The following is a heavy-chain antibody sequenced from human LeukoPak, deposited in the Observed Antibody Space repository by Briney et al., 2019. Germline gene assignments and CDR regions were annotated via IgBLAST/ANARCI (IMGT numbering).Heavy chain of an antibody. CDR2: INHSGST. CDR1: GGSFSGYY. CDR3: ARLRHSSSPNWFDP. V-gene: IGHV4-34*01. D-gene: IGHD6-13*01. J-gene: IGHJ5*02. Sequence: SETLSLTCAVYGGSFSGYYWSWIRQPPGKGLEWIGEINHSGSTNYNPSLKSRVTISVGTSKNQFSLKLSSVTAADTAVYYCARLRHSSSPNWFDPWGQGTLVTVSS.